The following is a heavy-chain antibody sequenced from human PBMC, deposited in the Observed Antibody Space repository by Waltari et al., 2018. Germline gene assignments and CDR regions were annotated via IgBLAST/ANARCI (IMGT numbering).Heavy chain of an antibody. CDR2: INCDRSQK. CDR1: GFTFRRYW. CDR3: AKSRGFEY. D-gene: IGHD2-2*01. J-gene: IGHJ4*02. Sequence: EVQLVESGGGLVQPGGSLRLSCGASGFTFRRYWMSWVRQTPGKGLELVVNINCDRSQKYYVDSVKGRFTISRDNAKNSVYLQMNSLRVEDTAVYYCAKSRGFEYWGQGTLITVSS. V-gene: IGHV3-7*01.